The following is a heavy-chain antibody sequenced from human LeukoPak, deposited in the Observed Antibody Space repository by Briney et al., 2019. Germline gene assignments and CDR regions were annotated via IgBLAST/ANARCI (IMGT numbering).Heavy chain of an antibody. J-gene: IGHJ6*02. CDR2: ISSSGSTI. V-gene: IGHV3-11*01. CDR3: ARDRVLTGYSYYYYGMDV. Sequence: PGGSLRLSCAASGFTFSYYYMSWIRQAPGKGLEWVSYISSSGSTIYYADSVKGRFTISRDNAKNSLYLQMNSLRAEDTAVYYCARDRVLTGYSYYYYGMDVWGQGTTVTVSS. CDR1: GFTFSYYY. D-gene: IGHD3-9*01.